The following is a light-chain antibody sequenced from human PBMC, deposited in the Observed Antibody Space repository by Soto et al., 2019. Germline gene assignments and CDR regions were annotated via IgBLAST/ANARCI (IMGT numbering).Light chain of an antibody. J-gene: IGKJ5*01. CDR2: GAS. V-gene: IGKV3-20*01. Sequence: EIVLTQSPGTLSLSPGERATLSCRASQSVSSTSLAWYQQKPGQAPRVLIYGASSRATGIPDRFSGSGSGTDFTLTINRLEPEDFAVYYCRQYGSSPPITFGQGTRLEIK. CDR1: QSVSSTS. CDR3: RQYGSSPPIT.